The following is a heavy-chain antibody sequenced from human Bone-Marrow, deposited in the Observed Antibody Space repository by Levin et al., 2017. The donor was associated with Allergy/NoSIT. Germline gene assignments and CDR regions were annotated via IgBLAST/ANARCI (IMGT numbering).Heavy chain of an antibody. V-gene: IGHV3-23*01. CDR2: ISGGGSTT. CDR1: GFIFSDYA. D-gene: IGHD1-26*01. CDR3: ANAGWGPTTGYFDS. J-gene: IGHJ4*02. Sequence: GESLKISCAASGFIFSDYAMTWVRQPPGQGLEWVSAISGGGSTTFYADSVKGRFTISRDNSKNTLSLQMSSLRVEDTGVYYCANAGWGPTTGYFDSWGQGTLVTVSS.